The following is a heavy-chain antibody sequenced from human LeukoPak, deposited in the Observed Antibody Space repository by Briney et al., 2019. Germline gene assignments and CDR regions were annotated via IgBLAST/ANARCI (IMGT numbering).Heavy chain of an antibody. V-gene: IGHV2-5*01. D-gene: IGHD6-19*01. CDR1: GFSLSPSGVG. CDR2: IYWNDDK. J-gene: IGHJ4*02. CDR3: AHSKQWLVGERFFDY. Sequence: SGPTLVNTTQTLTLTCTFSGFSLSPSGVGVGWIRKPPGKALEWLALIYWNDDKRYSPSLKSRLTITKDTSKNQVVLTMTNMDPVDTATYYCAHSKQWLVGERFFDYWGQGTLVTVSS.